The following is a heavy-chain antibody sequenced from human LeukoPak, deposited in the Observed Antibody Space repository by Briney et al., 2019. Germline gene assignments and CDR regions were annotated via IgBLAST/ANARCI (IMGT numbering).Heavy chain of an antibody. CDR2: IHYSGST. V-gene: IGHV4-59*01. CDR3: ARGLTSSDWYFDL. J-gene: IGHJ2*01. D-gene: IGHD4/OR15-4a*01. Sequence: PSGTLSLTCTVSGGSISTYYWSWIRQPPGKGLEWIAYIHYSGSTNYNPSLRSRVTISVDTSKNQFSLKLSSVTAADTAVYYCARGLTSSDWYFDLWGRGTLVTVSS. CDR1: GGSISTYY.